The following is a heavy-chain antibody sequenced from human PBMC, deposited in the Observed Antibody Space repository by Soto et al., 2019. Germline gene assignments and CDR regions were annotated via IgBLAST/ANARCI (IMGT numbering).Heavy chain of an antibody. CDR3: ARDRDPSGSRWNGSNWFCP. J-gene: IGHJ5*02. D-gene: IGHD6-13*01. V-gene: IGHV3-30-3*01. CDR1: GFTFSSYA. CDR2: ISSDGSNK. Sequence: QPGGSLRLSCAASGFTFSSYAIHWVRQAPGKGLEWVAIISSDGSNKYYTDSVKGRFTISRDNSKNTLYLQMNSLRAEDTAVYFCARDRDPSGSRWNGSNWFCPWGKGTLVPVSS.